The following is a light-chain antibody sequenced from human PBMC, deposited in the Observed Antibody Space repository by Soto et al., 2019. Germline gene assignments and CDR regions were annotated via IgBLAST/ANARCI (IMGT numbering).Light chain of an antibody. CDR3: QQYNSYSRT. Sequence: IPLTQSPSTLSASLGYRLPLTSGASQSISSWLAWYQQKPGKAPKLLIYKASSLESGVPSRFSGSGSGTEFTLTISSLQPDDFATYYCQQYNSYSRTFGQGTKVDIK. CDR2: KAS. J-gene: IGKJ1*01. V-gene: IGKV1-5*03. CDR1: QSISSW.